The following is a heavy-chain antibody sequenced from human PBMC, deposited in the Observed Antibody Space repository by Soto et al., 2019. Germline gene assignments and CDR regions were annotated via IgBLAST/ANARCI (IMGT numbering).Heavy chain of an antibody. CDR2: IYYSGST. J-gene: IGHJ4*02. V-gene: IGHV4-39*07. D-gene: IGHD6-19*01. CDR3: ARWSDIAVPRAPGFDY. CDR1: GGSISSSSYY. Sequence: SETLSLTCTVSGGSISSSSYYWGWIRQPPGKGLEWIGSIYYSGSTYYNPSPKSRVTISVDTSKNQFSLKLTSVTAADTAVYYSARWSDIAVPRAPGFDYWGQGTLVTVSS.